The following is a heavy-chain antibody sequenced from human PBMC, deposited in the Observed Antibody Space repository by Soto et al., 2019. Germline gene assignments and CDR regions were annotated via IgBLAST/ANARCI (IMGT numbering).Heavy chain of an antibody. D-gene: IGHD6-19*01. CDR3: ATGRSDSGWYDENF. V-gene: IGHV4-39*01. Sequence: SLPCTVSNDSIRSGTYYWAWIRQPPGRGLEWIGSLSYLGTTDYNPSLKSRVTISKDASKNQFSLKLTSMTAADTAVYYCATGRSDSGWYDENFWGQGTLVTVSS. CDR2: LSYLGTT. J-gene: IGHJ4*02. CDR1: NDSIRSGTYY.